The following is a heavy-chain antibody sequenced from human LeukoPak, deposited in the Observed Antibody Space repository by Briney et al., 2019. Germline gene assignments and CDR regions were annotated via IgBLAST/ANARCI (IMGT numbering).Heavy chain of an antibody. CDR1: GGSISSGGYS. CDR3: ARRDGDDEYGYFDY. D-gene: IGHD4-17*01. CDR2: IYHSGST. J-gene: IGHJ4*02. V-gene: IGHV4-30-2*01. Sequence: SETLSLTCAVSGGSISSGGYSWSWIRQPPGKGLEWIGYIYHSGSTYYNPSLKSRVTISVDRSKNQFSLKLSSVTAADTAVYYCARRDGDDEYGYFDYWGQGTLVTVSS.